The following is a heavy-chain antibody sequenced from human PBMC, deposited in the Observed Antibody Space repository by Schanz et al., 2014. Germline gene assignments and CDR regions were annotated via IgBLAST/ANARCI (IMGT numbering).Heavy chain of an antibody. Sequence: VELVESGGGVVQPGRSLRLSCAASGFIFSYYTIHWVRQAPGKGLEWVANIKEDGSKKYYVDSVRGRFTISRDNAKNSLYLQLNSLTAEDTAVYHCARDSRYCTGVDCKGDAFDLWGQGALVTVSS. CDR1: GFIFSYYT. V-gene: IGHV3-7*01. CDR2: IKEDGSKK. D-gene: IGHD2-8*02. CDR3: ARDSRYCTGVDCKGDAFDL. J-gene: IGHJ3*01.